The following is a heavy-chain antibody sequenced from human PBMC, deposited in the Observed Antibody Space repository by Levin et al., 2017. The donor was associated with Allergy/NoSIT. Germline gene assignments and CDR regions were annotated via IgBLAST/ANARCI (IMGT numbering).Heavy chain of an antibody. V-gene: IGHV4-39*07. CDR1: GDSIRDINFF. Sequence: SETLSLTCTVSGDSIRDINFFWGWIRQPPGTGLQWIGYVYYSGNSFFTPSLESRVSMSMDASNNHFSLNLKSVTAADTAVYYCARGRDGYKSHFDYWGQGTLVTVSS. CDR2: VYYSGNS. D-gene: IGHD5-24*01. CDR3: ARGRDGYKSHFDY. J-gene: IGHJ4*02.